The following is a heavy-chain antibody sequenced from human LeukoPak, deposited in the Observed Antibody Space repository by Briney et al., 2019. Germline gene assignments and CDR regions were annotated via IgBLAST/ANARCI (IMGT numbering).Heavy chain of an antibody. D-gene: IGHD3-22*01. CDR2: INPNSGGT. CDR1: GYTFTGYY. J-gene: IGHJ4*02. Sequence: ASVKVSCKASGYTFTGYYMHWVRQAPGQGSEWMGRINPNSGGTKYAQKFQGRVNMTRDTSISTAYMELSRLRSDDTAVYYCARDYDSSGDIDYWGQGTLVTVSS. V-gene: IGHV1-2*06. CDR3: ARDYDSSGDIDY.